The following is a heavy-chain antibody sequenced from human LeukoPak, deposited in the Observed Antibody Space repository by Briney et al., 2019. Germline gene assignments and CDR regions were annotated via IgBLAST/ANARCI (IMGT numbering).Heavy chain of an antibody. D-gene: IGHD5-12*01. J-gene: IGHJ4*02. CDR2: IYYSGST. Sequence: KSSETLSLTCTVSSGSISSYYWSWIRQPPGKGLEWIGYIYYSGSTNYNPSLKSRVTISVDTSKNQFSLKLSSVTAADTAVYYCAGGMGSGYDLEGDNLDYWGQGTLVTVSS. CDR1: SGSISSYY. CDR3: AGGMGSGYDLEGDNLDY. V-gene: IGHV4-59*08.